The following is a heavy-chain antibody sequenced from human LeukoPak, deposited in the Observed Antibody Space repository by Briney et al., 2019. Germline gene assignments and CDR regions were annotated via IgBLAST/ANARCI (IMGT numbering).Heavy chain of an antibody. Sequence: GSSLILSCVATGLTFGTYSMPWVPQAPGKRLEWVALISYDGNNKYYADSVKGRFTISRDNSKSTLYLQMNSLRPEDTAVYYCAEGHNWNDFVGVWGQGTLVTVSS. J-gene: IGHJ4*02. V-gene: IGHV3-30-3*01. CDR3: AEGHNWNDFVGV. D-gene: IGHD1-1*01. CDR2: ISYDGNNK. CDR1: GLTFGTYS.